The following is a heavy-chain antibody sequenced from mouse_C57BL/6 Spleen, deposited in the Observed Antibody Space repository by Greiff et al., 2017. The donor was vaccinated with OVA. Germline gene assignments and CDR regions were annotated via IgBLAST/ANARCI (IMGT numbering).Heavy chain of an antibody. CDR1: GYTFTSYW. CDR2: INPSSGYT. Sequence: QVQLKESGAELVKPGASVKLSCKASGYTFTSYWMHWVKQRPGQGLEWIGNINPSSGYTKYNEKFKDKATLTADKSSSTAYMQLSSLTSEDSAVYYCASYYYGSSYVDGYFDVWGTGTTVTVSS. CDR3: ASYYYGSSYVDGYFDV. J-gene: IGHJ1*03. V-gene: IGHV1-7*01. D-gene: IGHD1-1*01.